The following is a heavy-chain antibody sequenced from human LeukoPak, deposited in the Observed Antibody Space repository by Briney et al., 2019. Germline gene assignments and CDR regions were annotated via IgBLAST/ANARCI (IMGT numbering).Heavy chain of an antibody. J-gene: IGHJ4*02. CDR1: GFTFSNTC. CDR3: AAQGGSGDLRY. Sequence: GGSLRLSCAASGFTFSNTCMNWVRQAPGKGLEWVGRIKRIIDGGTTDYAAPVKGRFTVSRDDSINTLYLQMSSLKTEDTTVCFCAAQGGSGDLRYWGQGTLVTVSS. CDR2: IKRIIDGGTT. V-gene: IGHV3-15*01. D-gene: IGHD3-10*01.